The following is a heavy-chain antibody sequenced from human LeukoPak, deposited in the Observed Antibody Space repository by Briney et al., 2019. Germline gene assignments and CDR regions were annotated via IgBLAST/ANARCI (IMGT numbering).Heavy chain of an antibody. V-gene: IGHV4-59*01. D-gene: IGHD6-13*01. CDR2: IYYSGTT. J-gene: IGHJ4*02. CDR1: GGSITSYY. CDR3: ARGLMMAVAGRGEFHY. Sequence: PSETLSLTCTVSGGSITSYYWSWIRQPPGKGLEWIAYIYYSGTTDYNPSLKSRVTISVDTSKSQFSLKLSSVTAADTAVYYCARGLMMAVAGRGEFHYWGQGTLVTVSS.